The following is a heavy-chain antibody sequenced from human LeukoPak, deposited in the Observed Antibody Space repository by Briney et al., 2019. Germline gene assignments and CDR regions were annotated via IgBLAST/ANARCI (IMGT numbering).Heavy chain of an antibody. CDR2: INSDGSST. CDR3: ARGGVTTVIIHYYYGMDV. V-gene: IGHV3-74*01. CDR1: GFTFSSYW. D-gene: IGHD4-17*01. J-gene: IGHJ6*02. Sequence: GGSLRLSCAASGFTFSSYWMHWVRQAPGKGLVWVSRINSDGSSTSYADSVKGRFTISRDNAKNTLYLQMNSLRAEDTAVYYCARGGVTTVIIHYYYGMDVWGQGTTVTVSS.